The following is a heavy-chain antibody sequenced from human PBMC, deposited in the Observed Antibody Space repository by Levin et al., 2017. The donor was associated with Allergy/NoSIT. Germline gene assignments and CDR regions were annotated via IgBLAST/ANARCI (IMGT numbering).Heavy chain of an antibody. CDR2: INHSGST. CDR3: ARRTTVVTYDY. CDR1: GGSFSGYY. D-gene: IGHD4-23*01. J-gene: IGHJ4*02. Sequence: SETLSLTCAVYGGSFSGYYWSWIRQPPGKGLEWIGEINHSGSTNYNPSLKSRVTISVDTSKNQFSLKLSSVTAADTAVYYCARRTTVVTYDYWGQGTLVTVSS. V-gene: IGHV4-34*01.